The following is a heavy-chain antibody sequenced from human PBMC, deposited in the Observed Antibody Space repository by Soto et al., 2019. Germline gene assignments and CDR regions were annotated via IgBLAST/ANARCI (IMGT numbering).Heavy chain of an antibody. CDR3: TRWELVVGSESLFDY. CDR1: GFTFGDYA. CDR2: IRSKAYGGTT. D-gene: IGHD3-10*01. V-gene: IGHV3-49*03. Sequence: GGSLRLSCTASGFTFGDYAMSWFRQAPGKGLEWVGFIRSKAYGGTTEYAASVKGRFTISRDDSKSIAYLQMNSLKTEDTAVYYCTRWELVVGSESLFDYWGQGTLVTVSS. J-gene: IGHJ4*02.